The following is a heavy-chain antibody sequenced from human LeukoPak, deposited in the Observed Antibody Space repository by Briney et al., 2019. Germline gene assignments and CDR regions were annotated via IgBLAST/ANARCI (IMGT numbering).Heavy chain of an antibody. J-gene: IGHJ6*02. CDR1: GGSFRVYY. CDR2: INHSGST. V-gene: IGHV4-34*01. D-gene: IGHD5-12*01. CDR3: ARGQWLRLPPDSFYYAMDV. Sequence: PSETLSLTWDGYGGSFRVYYWNWIRQAPGKRLEWIGEINHSGSTNYNPSLKSRVTISVDTSKNQFSLRLSSVTAADTAVYYCARGQWLRLPPDSFYYAMDVWGQGTTVTVSS.